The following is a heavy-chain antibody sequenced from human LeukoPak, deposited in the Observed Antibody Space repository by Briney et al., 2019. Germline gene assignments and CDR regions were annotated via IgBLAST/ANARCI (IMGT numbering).Heavy chain of an antibody. CDR3: ARLRLVVNRGDWYFDL. CDR1: GGAFSSYA. Sequence: ASVKVSCKASGGAFSSYAISWVRQAPGQGLEWMGGIIPIFGTANYAQKFQGRVTITADESTSTAYMELSSLRSEDTAVYYCARLRLVVNRGDWYFDLWGRGTLFTVSS. J-gene: IGHJ2*01. CDR2: IIPIFGTA. D-gene: IGHD3-22*01. V-gene: IGHV1-69*13.